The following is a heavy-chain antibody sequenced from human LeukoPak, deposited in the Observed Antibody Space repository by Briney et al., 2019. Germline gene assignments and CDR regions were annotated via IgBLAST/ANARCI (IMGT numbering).Heavy chain of an antibody. CDR2: INHSGST. J-gene: IGHJ4*02. V-gene: IGHV4-34*01. D-gene: IGHD5-18*01. CDR1: GGSFSGYY. Sequence: SETLSLTCAVYGGSFSGYYWSWIRQPPGKGLEWIGEINHSGSTNYNPSLKSRVTISVDTSKNQFSLKLSSVTAADTAVYYCARGRRYSYGYWGQGTLVTVSS. CDR3: ARGRRYSYGY.